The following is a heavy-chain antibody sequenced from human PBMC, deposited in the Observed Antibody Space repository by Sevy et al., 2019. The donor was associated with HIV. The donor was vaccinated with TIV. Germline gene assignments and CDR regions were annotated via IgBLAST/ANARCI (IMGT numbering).Heavy chain of an antibody. D-gene: IGHD7-27*01. Sequence: ASVKVSCKASGYTFTGHYLHWVRQAPGRGLEWMGWIDPISAGTNYAQKFKGRVTMARDTSISPAYMELGRLRFDDTAMYYCVGIRFQTGAFDSWGQGTLVTVSS. CDR3: VGIRFQTGAFDS. V-gene: IGHV1-2*02. J-gene: IGHJ4*02. CDR1: GYTFTGHY. CDR2: IDPISAGT.